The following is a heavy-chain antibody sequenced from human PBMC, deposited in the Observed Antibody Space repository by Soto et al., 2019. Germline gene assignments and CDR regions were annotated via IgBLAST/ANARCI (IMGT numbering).Heavy chain of an antibody. CDR2: TYYRSKWYT. J-gene: IGHJ4*02. D-gene: IGHD4-4*01. CDR3: AREWGQMTTVTTHHDY. Sequence: SQTLSLTCAISGDSVSSDSAAWNWIRQSLSRGLEWLGRTYYRSKWYTDYAISVKSRITISPDTSKNQFSLQLNSVTPEGTAVYFCAREWGQMTTVTTHHDYWGQGTPVTAPQ. V-gene: IGHV6-1*01. CDR1: GDSVSSDSAA.